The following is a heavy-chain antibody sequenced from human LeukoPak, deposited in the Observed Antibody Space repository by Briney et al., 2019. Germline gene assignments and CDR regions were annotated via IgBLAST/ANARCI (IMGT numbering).Heavy chain of an antibody. CDR1: GYTFTSYG. D-gene: IGHD1-1*01. CDR3: ARISPTTGYYYYYYMDV. CDR2: ISAYNGNT. V-gene: IGHV1-18*01. J-gene: IGHJ6*03. Sequence: ASVKVSCKASGYTFTSYGISWVRQAPGQGLEWMGWISAYNGNTNYAQKLQGRVTMTTDTSTSTAYMELRSLRSDDTAVYYCARISPTTGYYYYYYMDVWGKGTTVTVSS.